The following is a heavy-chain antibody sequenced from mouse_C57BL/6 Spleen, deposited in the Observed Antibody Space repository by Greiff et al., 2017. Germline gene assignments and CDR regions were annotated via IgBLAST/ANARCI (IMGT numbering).Heavy chain of an antibody. CDR3: ASSTLYAMGY. CDR1: GFSLTSYA. J-gene: IGHJ4*01. CDR2: IWTGGGT. V-gene: IGHV2-9-1*01. Sequence: VQLQQSGPGLVAPSQSLSITCTVSGFSLTSYAISWVRQPPGKGLEWLGVIWTGGGTNYNSALKSRLNLSKDNSKSQVFLKMNSLQTDDTARYYCASSTLYAMGYWGQGTSVTVAS. D-gene: IGHD5-1*01.